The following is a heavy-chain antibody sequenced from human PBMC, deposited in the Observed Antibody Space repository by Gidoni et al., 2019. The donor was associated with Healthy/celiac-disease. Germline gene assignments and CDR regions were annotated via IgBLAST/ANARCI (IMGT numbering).Heavy chain of an antibody. CDR3: ARAEAGWYFDL. J-gene: IGHJ2*01. CDR2: IGTAGDT. CDR1: GFTFRSYD. V-gene: IGHV3-13*01. D-gene: IGHD3-10*01. Sequence: EVQLVESGGGLVQPGGYLRPSCAASGFTFRSYDMHWVRQATGKGLEWVSAIGTAGDTYYPGSVKGRFTISRENAKNSLYLQMNSLRAGDTAVYYCARAEAGWYFDLWGRGTLVTVSS.